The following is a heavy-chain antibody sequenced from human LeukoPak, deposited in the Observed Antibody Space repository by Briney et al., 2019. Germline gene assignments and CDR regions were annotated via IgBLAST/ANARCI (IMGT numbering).Heavy chain of an antibody. CDR1: GFTFSSYW. J-gene: IGHJ4*02. CDR3: ARDSVGGYYDFWSGYSHCFDY. CDR2: IKQDGSEK. Sequence: GSLRLSCAASGFTFSSYWMSWVRQAPGKGLEWVANIKQDGSEKYYVDSVKGRFTISRDNAKNSLYLQMNSLRAEDTAVYYCARDSVGGYYDFWSGYSHCFDYWGQGTLVTVSS. D-gene: IGHD3-3*01. V-gene: IGHV3-7*01.